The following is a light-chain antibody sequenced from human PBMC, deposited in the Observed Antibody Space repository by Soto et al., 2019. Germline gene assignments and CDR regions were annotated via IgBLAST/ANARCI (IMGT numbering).Light chain of an antibody. J-gene: IGKJ1*01. CDR3: QQSFSTPRT. CDR2: GAS. V-gene: IGKV1-39*01. CDR1: QSISSW. Sequence: DIQMTQSPSTLSASVGDIVTINFRASQSISSWLAWYQQKPGKAPKLLIYGASSLQSGVPSRFSGSGSGTDFTLTISSLQPEDFGTYYCQQSFSTPRTFGQGTKVDIK.